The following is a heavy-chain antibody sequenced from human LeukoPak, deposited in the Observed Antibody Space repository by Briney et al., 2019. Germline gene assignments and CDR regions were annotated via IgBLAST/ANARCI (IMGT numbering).Heavy chain of an antibody. D-gene: IGHD3-3*01. CDR2: IYYSGST. J-gene: IGHJ5*02. CDR1: GGSISSYY. V-gene: IGHV4-59*01. Sequence: SETLSLTCTVSGGSISSYYWSWIRQPPGKGLEWIGYIYYSGSTNYNPSLRSRVTISVDTSKNQFSLKLSSVTAADTAVYYCARGLRVGWFDPWGQGTLVTVSS. CDR3: ARGLRVGWFDP.